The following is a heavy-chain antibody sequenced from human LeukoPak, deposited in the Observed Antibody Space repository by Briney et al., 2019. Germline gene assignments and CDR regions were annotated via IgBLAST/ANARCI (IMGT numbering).Heavy chain of an antibody. J-gene: IGHJ4*02. D-gene: IGHD2-21*01. V-gene: IGHV4-34*01. CDR2: INHSGST. Sequence: PSETLSLTCAVYGGSFSGYYWSWIRQPPGKGLEWIGEINHSGSTNYNPSLKNRVTISVDTSKNHFSLRLSSVTAADTAVYYCATLEIGDYYFDYWGQGTLVTVSS. CDR1: GGSFSGYY. CDR3: ATLEIGDYYFDY.